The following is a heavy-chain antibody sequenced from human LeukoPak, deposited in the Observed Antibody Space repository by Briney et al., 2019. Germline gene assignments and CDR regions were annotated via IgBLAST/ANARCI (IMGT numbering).Heavy chain of an antibody. CDR2: IKSKTDGGTT. Sequence: GGSMRLSCAASGFTFSNAWMTWVRQAPGKGLEWVGRIKSKTDGGTTDYAAPVKGRFTISRDDSKNTLYLQMNSLKTEDTAVYYCTREAVTANGYFDYWGQGTLVTVSS. CDR1: GFTFSNAW. V-gene: IGHV3-15*01. CDR3: TREAVTANGYFDY. J-gene: IGHJ4*02. D-gene: IGHD2-21*02.